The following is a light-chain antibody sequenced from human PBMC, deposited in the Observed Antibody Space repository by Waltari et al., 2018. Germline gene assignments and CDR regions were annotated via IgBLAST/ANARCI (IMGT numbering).Light chain of an antibody. V-gene: IGLV2-11*01. CDR1: SSDIGGYEY. Sequence: QAALTQPRSASGSPGKSVTISCSGTSSDIGGYEYVPWYQMHPATAPKLLIYGVSNRPSGVSDRFSGSKSGNTASLTISGLQAEVEADYYCCSYAGSYTFVFGSGTKLTVL. CDR2: GVS. CDR3: CSYAGSYTFV. J-gene: IGLJ6*01.